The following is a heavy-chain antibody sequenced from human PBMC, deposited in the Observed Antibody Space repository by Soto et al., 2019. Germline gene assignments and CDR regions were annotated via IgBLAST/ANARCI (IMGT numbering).Heavy chain of an antibody. CDR3: VRSGTARLLRHSWFDT. CDR1: GFTFNTYD. J-gene: IGHJ5*02. V-gene: IGHV3-21*01. Sequence: EVQLVESGGGLVKPGGSLRLSCAASGFTFNTYDMNWVRQAPGKGLEWVSSITTSSAYIYYADSLKGRITISRDNAKNSLLLQMNSLRAEDTAVYYCVRSGTARLLRHSWFDTWGQGTLVTGSS. CDR2: ITTSSAYI. D-gene: IGHD2-21*01.